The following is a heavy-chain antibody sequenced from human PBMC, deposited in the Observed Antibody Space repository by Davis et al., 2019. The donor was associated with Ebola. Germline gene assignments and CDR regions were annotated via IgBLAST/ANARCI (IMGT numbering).Heavy chain of an antibody. CDR1: GYSFTSYW. J-gene: IGHJ4*02. CDR3: ARGGDIVATHFDY. Sequence: PGGSLRLSCKGSGYSFTSYWIGWVRQMPGKGLEWMGIIYPGDSDTRYSPSFQGQVTISADKSISTAYLQWSSLKASDTAMYYCARGGDIVATHFDYWGQGTLVTVSS. D-gene: IGHD5-12*01. CDR2: IYPGDSDT. V-gene: IGHV5-51*01.